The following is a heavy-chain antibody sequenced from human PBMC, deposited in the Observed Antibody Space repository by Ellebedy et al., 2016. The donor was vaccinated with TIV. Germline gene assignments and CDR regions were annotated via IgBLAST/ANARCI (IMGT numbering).Heavy chain of an antibody. Sequence: ASVKVSXXASGYAFISYDINWVRQATGQGLEWMGWMNTSTGNTRYAQKFQGRVTMTRNTSISTTYMELSSLRSEDTAVYYCARRGYFDSTGYYGYWGQGTLITVSS. CDR2: MNTSTGNT. J-gene: IGHJ4*02. CDR3: ARRGYFDSTGYYGY. CDR1: GYAFISYD. D-gene: IGHD3-22*01. V-gene: IGHV1-8*01.